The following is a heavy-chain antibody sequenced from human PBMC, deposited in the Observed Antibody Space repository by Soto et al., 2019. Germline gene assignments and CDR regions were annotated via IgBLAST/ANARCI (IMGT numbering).Heavy chain of an antibody. V-gene: IGHV3-23*01. CDR1: GFTFSNYA. CDR2: ISGSGGST. Sequence: EVQLLESGGGLVQPGGSLRLSCAASGFTFSNYALNWVRQAPGKGLEWVSVISGSGGSTYYVDSVKGRFTISRDNSKNTLYLQMNSLRAEDTAVYYCAKPILSGYYFFDYWGQGTLVTVSS. D-gene: IGHD3-9*01. CDR3: AKPILSGYYFFDY. J-gene: IGHJ4*02.